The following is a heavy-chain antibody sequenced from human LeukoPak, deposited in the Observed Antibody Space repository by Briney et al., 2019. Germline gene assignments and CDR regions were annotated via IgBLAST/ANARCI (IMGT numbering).Heavy chain of an antibody. CDR2: IYYSGST. CDR1: VGSISSSSYY. V-gene: IGHV4-39*01. Sequence: SETLSLTCTVSVGSISSSSYYWGWIRQPPGKGLEWIGSIYYSGSTYYNPSLKSRVTISVDTSKNQFSLKLSSVTAADTAVYYCARQGPAVAGTVVPHNWFDPWGQGTLVTVSS. J-gene: IGHJ5*02. D-gene: IGHD6-19*01. CDR3: ARQGPAVAGTVVPHNWFDP.